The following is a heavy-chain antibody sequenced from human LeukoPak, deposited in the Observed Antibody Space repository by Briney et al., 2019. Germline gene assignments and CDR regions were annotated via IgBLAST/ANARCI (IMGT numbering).Heavy chain of an antibody. CDR1: GGSLSGNY. V-gene: IGHV4-34*01. J-gene: IGHJ6*03. CDR2: INHSGST. CDR3: GGKSDDYSYRAV. D-gene: IGHD3-16*01. Sequence: PETLSLTCAVYGGSLSGNYWRWIRQPPGKGLEWIGEINHSGSTNYNPSLRSRVTISVDMSKEQFSLNLRSVTAADTAVYYCGGKSDDYSYRAVGGEGPTVPVS.